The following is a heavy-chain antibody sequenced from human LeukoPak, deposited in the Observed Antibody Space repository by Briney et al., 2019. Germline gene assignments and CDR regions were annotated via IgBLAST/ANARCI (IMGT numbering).Heavy chain of an antibody. CDR1: GYTFTSYD. Sequence: ASVKVSCKASGYTFTSYDINWVRQATGQGLEWMGWINPNSGGTNYAQKFQGRVTMTRDTSISTAYMELSRLRSDDTAVYYCARAYDILTGYSFDYWGQGTLVTVSS. CDR2: INPNSGGT. V-gene: IGHV1-2*02. J-gene: IGHJ4*02. CDR3: ARAYDILTGYSFDY. D-gene: IGHD3-9*01.